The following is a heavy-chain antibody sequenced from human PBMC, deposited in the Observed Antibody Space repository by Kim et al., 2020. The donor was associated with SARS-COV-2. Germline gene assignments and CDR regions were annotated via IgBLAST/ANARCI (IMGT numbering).Heavy chain of an antibody. CDR1: GFTFSSYA. D-gene: IGHD4-17*01. CDR2: ISYDGSNK. V-gene: IGHV3-30*04. CDR3: ATHTVRGAFDI. J-gene: IGHJ3*02. Sequence: GGSLRLSCAASGFTFSSYAMHWVRQAPGKGLEWVAVISYDGSNKYYADSVKGRFTISRDNSKNTLYLQMNSLRAEDTAVYYCATHTVRGAFDIWGQGTMVTVSS.